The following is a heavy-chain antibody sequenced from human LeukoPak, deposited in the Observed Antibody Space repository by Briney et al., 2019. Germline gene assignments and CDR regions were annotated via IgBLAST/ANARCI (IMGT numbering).Heavy chain of an antibody. J-gene: IGHJ4*02. CDR1: GFPFSNYA. CDR2: ISSNGGTT. Sequence: GGSLRLSCAASGFPFSNYAMQWVRQAPGKGLEYVSGISSNGGTTVYANSVKGRFTISRDNSKNTLYLQMGSLRAEDMAVYYCARDGVATNDCWGQGTLVTVSS. D-gene: IGHD5-24*01. V-gene: IGHV3-64*01. CDR3: ARDGVATNDC.